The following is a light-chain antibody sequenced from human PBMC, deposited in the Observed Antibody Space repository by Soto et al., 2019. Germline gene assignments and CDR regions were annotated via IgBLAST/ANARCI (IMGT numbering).Light chain of an antibody. V-gene: IGKV3-11*01. CDR1: QSVRSC. CDR2: DAS. Sequence: EIVLTQSPATLSLSPGERATLSCSASQSVRSCLAWYQQKPGQAHRLLIYDASNRATGIPARFSGSGSGTDVTLTISSLAPEDCAVYYCQQRSNWPLTFGGGTKVEIK. CDR3: QQRSNWPLT. J-gene: IGKJ4*01.